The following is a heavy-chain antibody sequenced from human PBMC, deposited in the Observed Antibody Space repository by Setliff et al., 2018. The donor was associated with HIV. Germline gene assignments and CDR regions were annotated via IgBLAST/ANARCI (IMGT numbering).Heavy chain of an antibody. J-gene: IGHJ5*02. CDR1: GGSISSYY. CDR2: VYYSGST. D-gene: IGHD3-22*01. CDR3: AVVAPGDWFDP. V-gene: IGHV4-59*01. Sequence: PSETLSLTCTVSGGSISSYYWSWIRQPPGKGLEWIGYVYYSGSTNYNPSLKSRVTISVDTSKNQFSLKLSSVTAADTAVYYCAVVAPGDWFDPWGQGTLVTV.